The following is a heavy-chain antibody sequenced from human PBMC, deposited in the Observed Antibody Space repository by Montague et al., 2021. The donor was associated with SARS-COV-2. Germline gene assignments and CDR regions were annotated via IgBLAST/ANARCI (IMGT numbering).Heavy chain of an antibody. Sequence: SETLSLTCIVSGGSTNYYYWSWIRQSPGKGLERIGYMYYSGSTNYNPSLKSRVTMSIDRSKNQFSLKLRSVTAADTAVYYCARVARYCTNGVCQTYYYYGLDVWGQGTTVTVSS. CDR3: ARVARYCTNGVCQTYYYYGLDV. D-gene: IGHD2-8*01. J-gene: IGHJ6*02. CDR1: GGSTNYYY. V-gene: IGHV4-59*01. CDR2: MYYSGST.